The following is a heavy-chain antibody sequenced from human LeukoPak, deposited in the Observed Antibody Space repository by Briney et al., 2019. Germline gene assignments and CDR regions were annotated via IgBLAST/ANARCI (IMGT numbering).Heavy chain of an antibody. CDR1: GGSISSRSYY. V-gene: IGHV4-39*07. J-gene: IGHJ5*02. CDR3: GRVGGYCSGGRCYSVVNWFDP. D-gene: IGHD2-15*01. CDR2: IYYSRST. Sequence: SETLSLTCSVSGGSISSRSYYCGWIRQPPGKGLELIGSIYYSRSTYYNPSLKIPFTISLDTSKNQFSFELTSVTAAGTAVYYCGRVGGYCSGGRCYSVVNWFDPWGQGTLVTVSS.